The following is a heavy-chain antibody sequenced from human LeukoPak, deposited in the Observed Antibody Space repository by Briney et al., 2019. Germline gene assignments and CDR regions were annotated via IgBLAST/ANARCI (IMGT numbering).Heavy chain of an antibody. J-gene: IGHJ5*02. CDR3: ARVDYDFWSGYRQFDP. CDR1: GYTFISYD. CDR2: MNPNSGNT. V-gene: IGHV1-8*03. Sequence: ASVKVSCKASGYTFISYDINWVRQVTGQGLEWMGWMNPNSGNTGYAQKFQGGVTITRNTSISTAYMELSSLRSEDTAVYYCARVDYDFWSGYRQFDPWGQGTLVTVSS. D-gene: IGHD3-3*01.